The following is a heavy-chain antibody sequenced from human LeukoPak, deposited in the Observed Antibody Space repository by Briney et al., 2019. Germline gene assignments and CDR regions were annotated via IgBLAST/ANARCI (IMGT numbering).Heavy chain of an antibody. D-gene: IGHD2-2*01. J-gene: IGHJ1*01. CDR3: ARSLGYCSSTSCPFQH. CDR1: GYSFTSYW. CDR2: IYPGDSDT. V-gene: IGHV5-51*01. Sequence: GESLKISFKGSGYSFTSYWIGWVRQMPGKGLEWMGIIYPGDSDTRYSASFQGQVTISADKSISTAYLQWSSLKASDTAMYYCARSLGYCSSTSCPFQHWGQGTLVTVSS.